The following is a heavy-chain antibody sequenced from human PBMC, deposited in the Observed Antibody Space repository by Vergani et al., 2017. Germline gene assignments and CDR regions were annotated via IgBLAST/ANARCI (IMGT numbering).Heavy chain of an antibody. V-gene: IGHV3-33*01. J-gene: IGHJ5*02. CDR3: ARDLRLPYNRFGP. CDR1: GFTFNQYG. Sequence: QVQLVESGGGVVQPGRSLRLSCAASGFTFNQYGMHWVRQAPGKGLEWVAVTWYDGNNKQYADSVKGRFTISRDNSKSTIYLQMNSLREEDTDVYYCARDLRLPYNRFGPLGQGTLVTVSS. D-gene: IGHD1-14*01. CDR2: TWYDGNNK.